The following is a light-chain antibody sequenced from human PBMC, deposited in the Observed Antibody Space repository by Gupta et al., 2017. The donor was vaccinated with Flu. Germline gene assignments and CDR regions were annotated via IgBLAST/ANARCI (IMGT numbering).Light chain of an antibody. CDR3: QQSYSTPYS. J-gene: IGKJ2*03. V-gene: IGKV1-39*01. CDR1: QSIADY. CDR2: TAS. Sequence: DIQMTQSPSSLSASVGDGVTITCRASQSIADYLHWYQQKPGQAPKLLIYTASSLQGGVPSRFSGSGSETDFTLTISSLQPEDFATYFCQQSYSTPYSFGQGTXLEIK.